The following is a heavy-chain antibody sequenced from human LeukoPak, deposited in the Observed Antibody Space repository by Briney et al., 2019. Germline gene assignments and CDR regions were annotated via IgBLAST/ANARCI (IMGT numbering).Heavy chain of an antibody. CDR3: ARGRGGPRVRGYLDY. CDR1: VYTFTNYD. V-gene: IGHV1-8*01. CDR2: MNSNSGNT. J-gene: IGHJ4*02. D-gene: IGHD3-10*01. Sequence: ASVRVFCSSSVYTFTNYDILGVRQAPGQGPEWMGGMNSNSGNTGYPHKFQGRVTITRHTPIHTPHMEHHRLTPEDPAVYYCARGRGGPRVRGYLDYWGQGTLVTVSS.